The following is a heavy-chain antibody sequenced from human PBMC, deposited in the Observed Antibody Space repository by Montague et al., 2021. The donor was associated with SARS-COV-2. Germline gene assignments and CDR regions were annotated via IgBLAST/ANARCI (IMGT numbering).Heavy chain of an antibody. Sequence: SLRVSCAASGFPFTSYGMAWVRQAPGKGLEWVSVITVSGAGTYYAESVEGRFTISRDHSGNTLFLQMNSLRAEDTAVYYCAKRGSYFFDYWGQGTLVTVSS. CDR1: GFPFTSYG. V-gene: IGHV3-23*01. J-gene: IGHJ4*02. CDR3: AKRGSYFFDY. CDR2: ITVSGAGT. D-gene: IGHD1-26*01.